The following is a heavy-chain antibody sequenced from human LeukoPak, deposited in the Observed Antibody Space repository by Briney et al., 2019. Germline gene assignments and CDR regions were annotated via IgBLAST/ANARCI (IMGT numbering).Heavy chain of an antibody. CDR2: ISGSGGST. Sequence: GGSLRLSCAASGFTFSSYAMSWVRQAPGKGLEWVSAISGSGGSTYYADSVKGRFTISRDNSKNTLYLQMNSLRAEDTAVYYGAKDEDNYDFWSGYDGMDVWGQGTTVTVSS. J-gene: IGHJ6*02. V-gene: IGHV3-23*01. D-gene: IGHD3-3*01. CDR1: GFTFSSYA. CDR3: AKDEDNYDFWSGYDGMDV.